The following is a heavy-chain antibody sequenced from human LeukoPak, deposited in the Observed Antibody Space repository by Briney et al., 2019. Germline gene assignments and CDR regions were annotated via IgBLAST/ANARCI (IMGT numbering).Heavy chain of an antibody. CDR1: GFTFSHYT. CDR2: ISGGSTYI. V-gene: IGHV3-21*04. J-gene: IGHJ4*02. D-gene: IGHD3-22*01. Sequence: GGSLRLSCAASGFTFSHYTMNWIRQAPGKGLEWVASISGGSTYIFYSPSVGGRVYPGSRGGRRFTVSRDNSKNTLDLQMNSLRAEDTAVYYCAIGSGSYYYDYWGQGTLVTVSS. CDR3: AIGSGSYYYDY.